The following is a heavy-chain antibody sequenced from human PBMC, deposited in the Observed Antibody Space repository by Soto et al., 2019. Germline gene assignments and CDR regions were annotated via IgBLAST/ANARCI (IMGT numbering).Heavy chain of an antibody. CDR1: GFTFRNYG. CDR3: ARDDEYSGNGMDV. V-gene: IGHV3-33*01. Sequence: QVQLVESGGGVVQPGRSLRLSCAASGFTFRNYGMHWVRQAPGKGLEWVAVILNDGSNRYHADSVKDRFTISRDNSKNMLYLQMNSLRAEDTSVYYCARDDEYSGNGMDVWGKGTTVTVSP. J-gene: IGHJ6*04. CDR2: ILNDGSNR. D-gene: IGHD3-10*01.